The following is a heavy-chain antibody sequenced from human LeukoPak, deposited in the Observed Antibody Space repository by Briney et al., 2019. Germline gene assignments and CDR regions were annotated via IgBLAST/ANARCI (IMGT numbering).Heavy chain of an antibody. V-gene: IGHV3-23*01. Sequence: PGGSLRLSCAASGFTFSSYAMTWVRQAPGKGLEWVSGIAASVGSTYYADSVKGRFTISRDNSKNTLYLQMNSLRADDTAVYYCAKRMTTVTISHNGLDVWGQGTAVTVSS. D-gene: IGHD4-17*01. J-gene: IGHJ6*02. CDR2: IAASVGST. CDR1: GFTFSSYA. CDR3: AKRMTTVTISHNGLDV.